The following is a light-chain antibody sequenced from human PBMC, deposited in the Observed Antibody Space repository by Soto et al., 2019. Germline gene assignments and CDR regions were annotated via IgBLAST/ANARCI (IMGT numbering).Light chain of an antibody. V-gene: IGLV4-60*02. J-gene: IGLJ3*02. Sequence: QSVLTQSSSASASLGSSVKVTCTLSSGHSSHIIAWHQQQPGKAPRYLMKLEGSGSYNKGSGVPDRFSGSSSGADRYLTISNLLFEDEADYYCETWDSNTRVFGGRTKLTVL. CDR2: LEGSGSY. CDR3: ETWDSNTRV. CDR1: SGHSSHI.